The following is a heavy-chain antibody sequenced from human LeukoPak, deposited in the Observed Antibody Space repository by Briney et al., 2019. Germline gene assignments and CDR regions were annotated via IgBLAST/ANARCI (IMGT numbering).Heavy chain of an antibody. CDR3: ARDLRYFDWPPRFYYYYGMDV. D-gene: IGHD3-9*01. Sequence: ASVTVSCKASGYTFTSYGISWVRQAPGQGLEWMGWISAYNGNTNYAQKLQGRVTKTTDTSTSTAYMELRSLRSDDTAVYYCARDLRYFDWPPRFYYYYGMDVWGQGTTVTVSS. J-gene: IGHJ6*02. V-gene: IGHV1-18*01. CDR1: GYTFTSYG. CDR2: ISAYNGNT.